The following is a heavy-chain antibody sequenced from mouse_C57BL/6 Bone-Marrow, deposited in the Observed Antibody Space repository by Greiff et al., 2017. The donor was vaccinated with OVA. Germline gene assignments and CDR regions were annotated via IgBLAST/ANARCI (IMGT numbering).Heavy chain of an antibody. CDR3: ARYPPYDGYYPYFDY. Sequence: VQLQQPGAELVKPGASVKLSCKASGYTFTSYWMQWVKQRPGQGLEWIGEIDPSDSYTNYNQKFKGKATLTVDTSSNTAYMQLSSLTSEDSAVYYCARYPPYDGYYPYFDYWGQGTTLTVSS. CDR2: IDPSDSYT. J-gene: IGHJ2*01. V-gene: IGHV1-50*01. CDR1: GYTFTSYW. D-gene: IGHD2-3*01.